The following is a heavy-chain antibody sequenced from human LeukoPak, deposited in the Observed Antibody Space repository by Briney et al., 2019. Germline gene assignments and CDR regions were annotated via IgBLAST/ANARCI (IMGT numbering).Heavy chain of an antibody. Sequence: SETLSLTCTVSGGSISSHYWSWIRQPPGKGLEWIGYIYYSGSTNYNPSLKSRVTISVDTSKNQFSLKLSSVTAADTAVYYCARESRYCSSTSCPSDYWGQGTLVTVFS. CDR3: ARESRYCSSTSCPSDY. V-gene: IGHV4-59*11. CDR2: IYYSGST. J-gene: IGHJ4*02. CDR1: GGSISSHY. D-gene: IGHD2-2*01.